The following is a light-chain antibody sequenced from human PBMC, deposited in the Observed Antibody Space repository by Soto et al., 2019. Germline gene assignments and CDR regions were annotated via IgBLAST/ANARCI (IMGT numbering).Light chain of an antibody. J-gene: IGLJ2*01. V-gene: IGLV2-8*01. CDR3: SAYAGSSTL. CDR1: SSDVGSYNY. Sequence: QPALTQPPSASGSPGQSVTISCTGTSSDVGSYNYVSWYQQHPGKAPKLMIYDVFKRPSGVPDRFSGSKSGNTASLTVSGLQAEDEADYYCSAYAGSSTLFGGGTKLTVL. CDR2: DVF.